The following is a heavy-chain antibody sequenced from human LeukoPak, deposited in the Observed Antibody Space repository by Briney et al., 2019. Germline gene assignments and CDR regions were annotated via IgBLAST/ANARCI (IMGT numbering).Heavy chain of an antibody. J-gene: IGHJ6*03. Sequence: ASVKGSCEASGYSFTGDYLHWVRQAPGQGLEWMGWINPNSGVTKYVQKFQGRVTMTRDTSISTAYMELSSLRSDDTAVYYCARDRSDRGTWYYFYMDVWGTGTTVTVSS. CDR3: ARDRSDRGTWYYFYMDV. V-gene: IGHV1-2*02. CDR2: INPNSGVT. D-gene: IGHD3-16*01. CDR1: GYSFTGDY.